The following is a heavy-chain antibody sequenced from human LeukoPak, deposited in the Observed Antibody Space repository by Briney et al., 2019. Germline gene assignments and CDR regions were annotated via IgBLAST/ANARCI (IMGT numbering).Heavy chain of an antibody. D-gene: IGHD5-18*01. CDR3: ASGPIAVDTAGFDY. Sequence: SETLSLTCTVSGGSISSYYWSWIRQPAGKGLEWIGRIYTSGSTNYNPSLKSRVTMSVDTSKNQFSLKLSSVTAADTAVYYCASGPIAVDTAGFDYWGQGTLVTVSS. CDR2: IYTSGST. CDR1: GGSISSYY. V-gene: IGHV4-4*07. J-gene: IGHJ4*02.